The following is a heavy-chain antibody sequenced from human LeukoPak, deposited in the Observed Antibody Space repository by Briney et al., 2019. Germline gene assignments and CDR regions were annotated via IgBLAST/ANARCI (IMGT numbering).Heavy chain of an antibody. CDR2: INAGNGNT. CDR3: ARDKSPDYYDSSGYYYPPRGFDP. Sequence: ASVKVSCKASGYTFTSYAMHWVRQAPGQRLEWMGWINAGNGNTKYSQEFQGRVTMTRDTSISTAYMELSRLRSDDTAVYYCARDKSPDYYDSSGYYYPPRGFDPWGQGTLVTVSS. D-gene: IGHD3-22*01. J-gene: IGHJ5*02. CDR1: GYTFTSYA. V-gene: IGHV1-3*01.